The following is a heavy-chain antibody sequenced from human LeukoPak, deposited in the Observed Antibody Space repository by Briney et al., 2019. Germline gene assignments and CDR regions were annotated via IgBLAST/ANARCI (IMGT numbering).Heavy chain of an antibody. D-gene: IGHD2-21*02. CDR3: AGGTTVVTLDF. Sequence: GRSLRLSCAASGFTFSSYGMHWVRQAPGKGLEWVAVIWYDGSNKYYADSVKGRFPISRDNSKNTLYLQMNSLRAEDTATYYCAGGTTVVTLDFWGQGTLVTVSS. V-gene: IGHV3-33*01. J-gene: IGHJ4*02. CDR1: GFTFSSYG. CDR2: IWYDGSNK.